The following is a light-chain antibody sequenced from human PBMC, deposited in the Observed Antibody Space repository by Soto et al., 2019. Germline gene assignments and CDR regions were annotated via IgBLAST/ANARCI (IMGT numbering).Light chain of an antibody. CDR1: QSISSY. Sequence: DIQMTQSPSSLSASVGDRVTITCRASQSISSYLNWYQQKPGKARKLLIYAASSLQSGVPSRFSGSGSGTDFTLTISSLQPEDFATYYCQQSYSTPYTFGQGTKLEIK. V-gene: IGKV1-39*01. CDR2: AAS. J-gene: IGKJ2*01. CDR3: QQSYSTPYT.